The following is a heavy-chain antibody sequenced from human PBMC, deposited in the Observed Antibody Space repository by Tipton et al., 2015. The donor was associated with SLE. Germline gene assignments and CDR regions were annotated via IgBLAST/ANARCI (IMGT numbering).Heavy chain of an antibody. CDR2: ISHTGRP. CDR3: ARHDYDDNGYYMQYFDY. D-gene: IGHD3-22*01. CDR1: GYSIDSGHF. V-gene: IGHV4-38-2*02. J-gene: IGHJ4*02. Sequence: TLSLTCTVSGYSIDSGHFWGWIRQPPGRALEWLGSISHTGRPYYNTSLQSRITMSLDTSRNQVFLRLSCVTAADTAIYYCARHDYDDNGYYMQYFDYWGQGTLVTVSS.